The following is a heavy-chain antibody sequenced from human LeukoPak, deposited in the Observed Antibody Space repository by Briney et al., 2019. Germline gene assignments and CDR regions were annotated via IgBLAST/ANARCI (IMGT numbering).Heavy chain of an antibody. Sequence: GGSLRLSCAASGFTFSSYAMSWVRQAPGKGLEWVSAISGSGGSTYYADSVKGRFTISRDNSKNTLYLQMNSLRAEDTAVYYCAKDVYSSSSRGADYWGQGTLVTVSS. CDR1: GFTFSSYA. D-gene: IGHD6-6*01. CDR3: AKDVYSSSSRGADY. CDR2: ISGSGGST. J-gene: IGHJ4*02. V-gene: IGHV3-23*01.